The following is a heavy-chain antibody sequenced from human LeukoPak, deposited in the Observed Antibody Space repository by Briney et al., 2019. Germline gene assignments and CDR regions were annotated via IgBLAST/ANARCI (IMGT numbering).Heavy chain of an antibody. CDR2: MNPNSGNT. D-gene: IGHD1-1*01. CDR1: GYTFTSYD. V-gene: IGHV1-8*01. J-gene: IGHJ5*02. Sequence: ASVKVSCKASGYTFTSYDINWVRQATGQGLEWMGWMNPNSGNTGYAQKFQGRVTMTRNTSISTAYMELSSLRSEDTAVYYCATAAAATNWYNWFDPWGLGTLVTVSS. CDR3: ATAAAATNWYNWFDP.